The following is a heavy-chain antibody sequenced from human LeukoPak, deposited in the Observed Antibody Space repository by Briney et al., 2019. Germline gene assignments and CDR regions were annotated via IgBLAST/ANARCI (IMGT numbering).Heavy chain of an antibody. Sequence: SVKVSCKASGGTFSSYAISWVRQAPGQGLEWMGGIIPIFGTANYAQKFQGRVTITTDEYTSTAYMELSSLRSEDTAVYYCARDCPDILTGYATYNWFDPWGQGTLVTVSS. V-gene: IGHV1-69*05. D-gene: IGHD3-9*01. CDR3: ARDCPDILTGYATYNWFDP. CDR2: IIPIFGTA. J-gene: IGHJ5*02. CDR1: GGTFSSYA.